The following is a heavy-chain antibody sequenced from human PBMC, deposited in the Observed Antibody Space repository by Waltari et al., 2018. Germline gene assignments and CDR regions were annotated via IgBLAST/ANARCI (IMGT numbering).Heavy chain of an antibody. J-gene: IGHJ4*02. CDR3: ATPFYNWDDPLHS. D-gene: IGHD1-20*01. Sequence: EVQLVESGGGLVQPGGSLRPSCAASGITFSNCAINWVRLAPGAGLEWVSAIAVGEDTYYADSVKGRFTSSRDTSKDTVHLQMSGLRAEDTAVYYCATPFYNWDDPLHSWGQGTLVTVSS. CDR2: IAVGEDT. V-gene: IGHV3-23*04. CDR1: GITFSNCA.